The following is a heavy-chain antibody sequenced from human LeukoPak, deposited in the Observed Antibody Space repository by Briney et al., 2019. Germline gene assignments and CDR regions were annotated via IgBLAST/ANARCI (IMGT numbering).Heavy chain of an antibody. D-gene: IGHD6-19*01. Sequence: GGSLRLSCAASGFRFNSYAMSWVRQAPGEGLEWVSAVSGRGERTYYADFVQGRFSISRDNSKDTVYLQMNSLRAGDTAIYYCANQPGLYDSGWSWTYHFFGVDVWGQGTTVTVSS. V-gene: IGHV3-23*01. CDR1: GFRFNSYA. CDR2: VSGRGERT. CDR3: ANQPGLYDSGWSWTYHFFGVDV. J-gene: IGHJ6*02.